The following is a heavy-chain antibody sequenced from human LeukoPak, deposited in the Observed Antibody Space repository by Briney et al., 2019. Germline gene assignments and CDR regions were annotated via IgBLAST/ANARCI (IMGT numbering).Heavy chain of an antibody. V-gene: IGHV3-30*04. CDR3: AKDRDYYDSGSNHPPRNCDY. Sequence: PGGSLRLSCAASGFTFSSYAMHWVRQAPGKGLEWVAVISYDGSNKYYADSVKGRFTISRDNSKNTLYLQMNSLRAEDTAVYYCAKDRDYYDSGSNHPPRNCDYWGQGTLVTVSS. D-gene: IGHD3-10*01. CDR2: ISYDGSNK. J-gene: IGHJ4*02. CDR1: GFTFSSYA.